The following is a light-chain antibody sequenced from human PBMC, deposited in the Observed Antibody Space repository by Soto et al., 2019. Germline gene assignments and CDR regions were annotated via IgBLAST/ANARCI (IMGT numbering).Light chain of an antibody. Sequence: EIVLTQSPGTLSLFPGERATLFCRASQNIGSTYLAWYQQRYGRTPRLLIHGASSRATDIPDRFSGSGSGTDFTLTISSLQSEDFAVYYCQQYYTWPLTFGGGTKVEI. CDR2: GAS. CDR3: QQYYTWPLT. CDR1: QNIGSTY. J-gene: IGKJ4*01. V-gene: IGKV3-20*01.